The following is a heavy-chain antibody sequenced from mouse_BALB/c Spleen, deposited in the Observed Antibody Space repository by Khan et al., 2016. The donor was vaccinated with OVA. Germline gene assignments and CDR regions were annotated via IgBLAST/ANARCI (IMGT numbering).Heavy chain of an antibody. V-gene: IGHV3-2*02. CDR3: ARSLYDCYGYALDC. D-gene: IGHD1-1*01. CDR1: GYSITSDYA. J-gene: IGHJ4*01. Sequence: EVQLQESGPGLVKPSQSLSLTCTVTGYSITSDYAWNWIRQFPGNKMEWMVYLSSNGGTSNNPSLKSRITITRDTSKNHVFLQLKSGTAEDTATYYCARSLYDCYGYALDCWGRGTLVTVSS. CDR2: LSSNGGT.